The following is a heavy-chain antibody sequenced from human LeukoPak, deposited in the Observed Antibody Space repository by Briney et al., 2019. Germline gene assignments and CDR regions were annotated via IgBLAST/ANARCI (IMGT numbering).Heavy chain of an antibody. V-gene: IGHV1-8*01. CDR3: ARGGTYLPFGY. D-gene: IGHD3-10*01. Sequence: ASVKASCKASGYIFTSYDINWVRQAPGQGLEWMGWMNANSGDTGYAQKFQGRVTMTRNTSISTAYMELSSLRSEDTAIYYCARGGTYLPFGYWGQGTLVIVSS. CDR2: MNANSGDT. CDR1: GYIFTSYD. J-gene: IGHJ4*02.